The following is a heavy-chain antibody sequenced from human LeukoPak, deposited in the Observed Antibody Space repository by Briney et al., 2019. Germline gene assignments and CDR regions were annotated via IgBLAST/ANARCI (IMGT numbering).Heavy chain of an antibody. Sequence: PGGSLRLSCAASGFRLSDYGLHWVRQGPGKGLEWLAVINYGGSNRYYADSVKGRFTISKDSSENTLYLQMNRLRVDDTAIYYCARWGGTRQFYFDYWGQGTLATVSS. CDR2: INYGGSNR. J-gene: IGHJ4*02. D-gene: IGHD2-2*01. V-gene: IGHV3-33*01. CDR3: ARWGGTRQFYFDY. CDR1: GFRLSDYG.